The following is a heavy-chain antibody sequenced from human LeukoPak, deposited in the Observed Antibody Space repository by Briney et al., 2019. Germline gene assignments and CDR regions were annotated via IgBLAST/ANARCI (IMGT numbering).Heavy chain of an antibody. V-gene: IGHV4-34*01. J-gene: IGHJ5*02. CDR2: INHSGST. Sequence: SETLSLTCAVYGGSFSGYYWSWIRQPPGKGLEWIGEINHSGSTNYNPSFKSRVTISVDTSKNQFSLKLSSVTAADTAVYYCARALSSSWYKNWFDPWGQGTLVTVSS. CDR1: GGSFSGYY. CDR3: ARALSSSWYKNWFDP. D-gene: IGHD6-13*01.